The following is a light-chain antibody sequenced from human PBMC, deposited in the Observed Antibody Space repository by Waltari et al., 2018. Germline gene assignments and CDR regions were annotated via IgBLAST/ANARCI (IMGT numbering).Light chain of an antibody. V-gene: IGKV3-11*01. J-gene: IGKJ4*01. Sequence: EIVLTQSPATLSLSPGERVTLSCRASQSISSNLACDQQKPGQAPRLLIYDASNRATGIPARFSGSGSGTDFTLAISSLEPEDFAVYYCQQRTNWPPLTFGGGTKVEVK. CDR2: DAS. CDR1: QSISSN. CDR3: QQRTNWPPLT.